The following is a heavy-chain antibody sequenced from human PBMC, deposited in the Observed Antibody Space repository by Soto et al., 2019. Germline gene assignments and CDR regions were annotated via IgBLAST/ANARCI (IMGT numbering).Heavy chain of an antibody. J-gene: IGHJ4*02. V-gene: IGHV4-4*07. CDR1: GGSISSYY. D-gene: IGHD1-26*01. CDR2: IYTSGST. CDR3: ARDYGGSYYGDYFDY. Sequence: QVQLQESGPGLLKPSETLSLTCTVSGGSISSYYWSWIRQPAGKGLEWIGRIYTSGSTNYNPSLKGRVTRSLDTCKIQFSLKQGSVTAEDTGVYYCARDYGGSYYGDYFDYWGQGTLVTVSS.